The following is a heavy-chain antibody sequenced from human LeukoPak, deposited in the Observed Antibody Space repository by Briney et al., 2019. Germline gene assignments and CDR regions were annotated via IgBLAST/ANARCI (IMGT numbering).Heavy chain of an antibody. CDR1: GGSISSSNW. D-gene: IGHD2-2*01. J-gene: IGHJ6*02. CDR3: ARGASASKYYYYYGMDV. CDR2: IYHSGST. Sequence: PSETLSLTCAVSGGSISSSNWWSWVRQPPGKGLEWIGEIYHSGSTNYNPSLKSRVTISVDKSKNQFSLKLSSVTAADTAVYYCARGASASKYYYYYGMDVWGQGTTVTVSS. V-gene: IGHV4-4*02.